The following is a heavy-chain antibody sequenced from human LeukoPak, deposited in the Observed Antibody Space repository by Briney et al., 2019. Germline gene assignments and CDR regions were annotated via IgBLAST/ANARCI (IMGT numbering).Heavy chain of an antibody. CDR1: GASFSDYF. CDR2: INHSGGT. CDR3: ARGQRDIVVVPAALRADYYYYMDV. J-gene: IGHJ6*03. V-gene: IGHV4-34*01. Sequence: PSETLSLTCAVYGASFSDYFWSWIRQPPGKGLEWIGEINHSGGTNYNPSLKSRVTISVDASKNQFSLKLSSVTAADTAVYYCARGQRDIVVVPAALRADYYYYMDVWAKGTTVTVSS. D-gene: IGHD2-2*01.